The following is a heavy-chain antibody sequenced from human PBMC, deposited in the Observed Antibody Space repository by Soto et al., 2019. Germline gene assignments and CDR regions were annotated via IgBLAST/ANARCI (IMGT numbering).Heavy chain of an antibody. CDR3: ARDPGAQDY. Sequence: GGSLRLSCAASGFTFSSYSMNWVRQAPGKGLEWVSSISTTSSYIYYADSVKGRFTISRDNAKNSLYLHMNSLRAEDTAVYYCARDPGAQDYWGQGTLVTVSS. D-gene: IGHD1-26*01. CDR2: ISTTSSYI. V-gene: IGHV3-21*01. CDR1: GFTFSSYS. J-gene: IGHJ4*02.